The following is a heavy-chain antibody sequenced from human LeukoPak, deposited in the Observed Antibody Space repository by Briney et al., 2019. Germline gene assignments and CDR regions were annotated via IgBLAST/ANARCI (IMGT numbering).Heavy chain of an antibody. CDR1: GLSFADAT. V-gene: IGHV3-9*01. CDR2: INWNSGTM. CDR3: AKDPYMDV. Sequence: GGSLRLSCAASGLSFADATMHWVRHAPGKGLEWVSGINWNSGTMGYADSVKGRFTVSRDNAKNSLYLQMNSLKTEDTALYYCAKDPYMDVWGKGTTVTVSS. J-gene: IGHJ6*03.